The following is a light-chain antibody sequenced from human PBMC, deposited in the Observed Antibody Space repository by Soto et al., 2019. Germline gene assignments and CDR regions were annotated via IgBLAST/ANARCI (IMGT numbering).Light chain of an antibody. CDR1: QSVSSNY. CDR2: GAS. V-gene: IGKV3-20*01. Sequence: EIVLTQSPGTLSLSPGATATLSCRASQSVSSNYLAWFQQKSGQAPRLLIYGASSRATGIPDRFSGSGSGTDFTLTITRMELEYFAVYYCHRYGKSPIYTFGPGTKVDFK. CDR3: HRYGKSPIYT. J-gene: IGKJ3*01.